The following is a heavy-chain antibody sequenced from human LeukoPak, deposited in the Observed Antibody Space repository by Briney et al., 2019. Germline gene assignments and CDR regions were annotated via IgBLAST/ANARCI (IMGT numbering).Heavy chain of an antibody. CDR3: AKDSGMEEPYAFDI. CDR2: ISWNSGSI. J-gene: IGHJ3*02. D-gene: IGHD3-10*01. CDR1: GFTFDDYA. Sequence: PGRPLRLSCAASGFTFDDYAMHWVRQAPGKGLEWVSGISWNSGSIGYADSVKGRFTISRDNAKNSLYLQMNSLRAEDTALYYCAKDSGMEEPYAFDIWGQGTMVTVSS. V-gene: IGHV3-9*01.